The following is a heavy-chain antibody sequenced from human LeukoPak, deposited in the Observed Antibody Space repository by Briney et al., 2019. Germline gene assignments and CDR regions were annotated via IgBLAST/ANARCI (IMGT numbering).Heavy chain of an antibody. CDR1: GGTFSSYA. CDR3: ARGTYPTSYYYDSSGYYYFDY. J-gene: IGHJ4*02. CDR2: IIPIFGTA. D-gene: IGHD3-22*01. Sequence: SVKVSCKASGGTFSSYAISWVRQAPGQGLEWMGGIIPIFGTANYAQKFQGRVTITADESTSTAYMELSSLRSDDTAVYYCARGTYPTSYYYDSSGYYYFDYWGQGTLVIVSS. V-gene: IGHV1-69*01.